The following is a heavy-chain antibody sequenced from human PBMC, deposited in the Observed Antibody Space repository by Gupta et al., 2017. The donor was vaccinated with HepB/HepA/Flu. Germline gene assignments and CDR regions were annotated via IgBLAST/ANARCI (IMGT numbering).Heavy chain of an antibody. CDR3: ARSLLPAYYYYYMDV. CDR2: IIPIFGTA. Sequence: GSSVKVSCKASGGTFSSYAISWVRQAPGQGLEWMGGIIPIFGTANYAQKFQGRVTITADESTSTAYMELSSLRSEDTAVYYCARSLLPAYYYYYMDVWGKGTTVTVSS. V-gene: IGHV1-69*01. D-gene: IGHD2-2*01. CDR1: GGTFSSYA. J-gene: IGHJ6*03.